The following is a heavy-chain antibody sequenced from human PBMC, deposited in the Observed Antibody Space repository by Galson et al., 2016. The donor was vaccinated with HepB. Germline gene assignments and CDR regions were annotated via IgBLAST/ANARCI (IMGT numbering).Heavy chain of an antibody. CDR3: ARPQREGGNYYSFDY. CDR1: GGTFSSYA. D-gene: IGHD1-26*01. J-gene: IGHJ4*02. CDR2: IIPIFRTT. V-gene: IGHV1-69*13. Sequence: SVKVSCKASGGTFSSYALSWVRQAPGQGLEWMGRIIPIFRTTNYAQKFQGRVSITADESTSTAYMELSSLRSEDTAVYYCARPQREGGNYYSFDYWGQGPLVTVSS.